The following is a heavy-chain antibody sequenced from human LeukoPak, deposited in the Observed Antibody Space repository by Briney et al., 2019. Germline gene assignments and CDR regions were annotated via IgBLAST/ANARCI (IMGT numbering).Heavy chain of an antibody. CDR1: GYTFTRHY. CDR2: INPSSGGT. Sequence: ASVKVSCKASGYTFTRHYMNWVRQAPGQGLEWMGKINPSSGGTGYAQKFQGRVTMTRDTSTSTVYMDLSSLKSDDTAIYYCARSFAKLVGSYYHYYMDVWGKGTTITVSS. CDR3: ARSFAKLVGSYYHYYMDV. D-gene: IGHD3-10*01. J-gene: IGHJ6*03. V-gene: IGHV1-46*01.